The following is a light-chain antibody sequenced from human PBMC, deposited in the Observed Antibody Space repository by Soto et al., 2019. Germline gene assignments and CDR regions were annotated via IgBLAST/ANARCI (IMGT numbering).Light chain of an antibody. CDR1: QSVSSSY. J-gene: IGKJ1*01. CDR2: GAS. V-gene: IGKV3-20*01. Sequence: EIVLTQSPGTLSLSPGERATLSCRASQSVSSSYLSWYQQKPGQPPRLLIYGASSRVTGIPDRFSGSGSGTDFTLTISRLEPEDFAVYYCQHYGSSPQWTFGQGTKVDIK. CDR3: QHYGSSPQWT.